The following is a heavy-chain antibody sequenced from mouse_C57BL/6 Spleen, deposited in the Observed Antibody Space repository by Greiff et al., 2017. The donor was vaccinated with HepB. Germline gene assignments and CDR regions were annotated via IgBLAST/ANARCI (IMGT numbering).Heavy chain of an antibody. D-gene: IGHD1-1*01. CDR2: ISSGSSTI. J-gene: IGHJ1*03. Sequence: EVQVVESGGGLVKPGGSLKLSCAASGFTFSDYGMHWVRQAPEKGLEWVVYISSGSSTIYYADTVKGRFTISRDNAKNTLFLQMTSLRSEDTAMYYCARRYYGSSFYWYFDVWGTGTTVTVSS. CDR3: ARRYYGSSFYWYFDV. CDR1: GFTFSDYG. V-gene: IGHV5-17*01.